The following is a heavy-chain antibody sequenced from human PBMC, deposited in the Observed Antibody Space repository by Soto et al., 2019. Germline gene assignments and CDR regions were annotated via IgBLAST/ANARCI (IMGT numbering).Heavy chain of an antibody. CDR2: ISGSDGST. D-gene: IGHD3-10*01. V-gene: IGHV3-23*01. CDR1: GFTFNNYV. J-gene: IGHJ4*02. Sequence: EVQLLESGGGLVKPGGSLRLSCAASGFTFNNYVMAWVRQAPGRGLEWVSGISGSDGSTVYADSMKGRFSISRDNSKNTLYLQVHSLRAGDTAVYYCVRVNFRGTQLWLEAFDYWGRGTLVSVSS. CDR3: VRVNFRGTQLWLEAFDY.